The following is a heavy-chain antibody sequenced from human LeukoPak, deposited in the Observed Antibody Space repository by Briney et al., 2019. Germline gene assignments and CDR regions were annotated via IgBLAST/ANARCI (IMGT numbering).Heavy chain of an antibody. CDR2: IYHSGST. V-gene: IGHV4-30-2*01. CDR1: GGSISSGGYY. CDR3: ARSSSAGYY. Sequence: SETLSLTFTVSGGSISSGGYYWSWIRQPPGKGLEWIGYIYHSGSTYYNPSLKSRVTISVDRSKNQFSLKLSSVTAADTAVYYCARSSSAGYYWGQGTLVTVSS. D-gene: IGHD6-6*01. J-gene: IGHJ4*02.